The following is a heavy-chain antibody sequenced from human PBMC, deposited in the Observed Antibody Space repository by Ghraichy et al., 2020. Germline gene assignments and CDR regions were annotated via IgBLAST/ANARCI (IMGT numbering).Heavy chain of an antibody. CDR2: IYYSGST. CDR1: GGSVSSTNYY. Sequence: SLTCTVSGGSVSSTNYYWGWIRQPPGKGLEWIGSIYYSGSTYYNPSLKSRVTISVDTSMNQFSLKLSSVTAAYTAVYYCASLLPPEVLLWFGESPGGLDVWGQGTTVTVSS. V-gene: IGHV4-39*01. CDR3: ASLLPPEVLLWFGESPGGLDV. D-gene: IGHD3-10*01. J-gene: IGHJ6*02.